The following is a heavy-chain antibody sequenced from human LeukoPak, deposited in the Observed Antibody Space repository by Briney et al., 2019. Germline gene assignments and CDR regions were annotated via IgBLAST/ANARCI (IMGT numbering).Heavy chain of an antibody. CDR2: ISYDGSNK. D-gene: IGHD6-13*01. Sequence: GRSLRLSCAASGFTFSSYAMHWVRQAPGKGLEWVAVISYDGSNKYYADSVEGRFTISRDNSKNTLYLQMNSLRAEDTAVYYCARGEGIAAAGSAPPFDYWGQGTLVTVSS. J-gene: IGHJ4*02. CDR1: GFTFSSYA. V-gene: IGHV3-30-3*01. CDR3: ARGEGIAAAGSAPPFDY.